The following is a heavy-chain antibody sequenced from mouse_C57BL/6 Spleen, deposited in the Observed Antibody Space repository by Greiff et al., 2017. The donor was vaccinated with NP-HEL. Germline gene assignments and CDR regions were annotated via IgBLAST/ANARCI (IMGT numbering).Heavy chain of an antibody. V-gene: IGHV1-26*01. Sequence: EVQLQQSGPELVKPGASVKISCKASGYTFTDYYMNWVKQSHGKSLEWIGDINPNNGGTSYNQKFKGKATLTVDKSSSTAYMELSSLTTEDSAVYYCAKDSSGYLAYWGQGTLVTVSA. D-gene: IGHD3-2*02. CDR2: INPNNGGT. CDR1: GYTFTDYY. J-gene: IGHJ3*01. CDR3: AKDSSGYLAY.